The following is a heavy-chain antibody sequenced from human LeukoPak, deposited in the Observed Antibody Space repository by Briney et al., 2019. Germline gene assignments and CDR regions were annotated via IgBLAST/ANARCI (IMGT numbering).Heavy chain of an antibody. D-gene: IGHD6-13*01. CDR3: ARDPRDTYGGIAAAYDAFDI. CDR2: IYYSGST. J-gene: IGHJ3*02. Sequence: SETLSLTCTVSGGSISSYYWSWIRQPPGKGLEWIGYIYYSGSTNYNPSLKSRVTISVDASKNQFSLKLSSVTAADTAVYYCARDPRDTYGGIAAAYDAFDIWGQGTMVTVSS. CDR1: GGSISSYY. V-gene: IGHV4-59*12.